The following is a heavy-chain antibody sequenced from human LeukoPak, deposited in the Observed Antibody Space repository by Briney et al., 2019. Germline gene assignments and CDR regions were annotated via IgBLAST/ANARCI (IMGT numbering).Heavy chain of an antibody. J-gene: IGHJ4*02. CDR1: GDFITAYY. CDR2: VYYSGST. D-gene: IGHD2-21*02. V-gene: IGHV4-59*01. CDR3: AGNTATVFDY. Sequence: PSETLSLTCTVSGDFITAYYWSWIRQPPGKGLEWIGYVYYSGSTEYNPSLRSRVTISLEMSKHQFSLNLTSVTAADTAVYYCAGNTATVFDYWGQGALVTVSS.